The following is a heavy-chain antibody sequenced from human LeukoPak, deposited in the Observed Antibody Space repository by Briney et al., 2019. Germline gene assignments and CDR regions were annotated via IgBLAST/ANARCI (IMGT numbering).Heavy chain of an antibody. Sequence: GGSLTLSCEFSGIIFSTYARNWVRQAPGKGLEWIAYISGSSSGSTSIIHYADSVKGRFTISRDNAKNSRHLQMASLSAEDTAVYYCARDFWSGYYPEDWGQGALVIVSS. V-gene: IGHV3-48*04. CDR2: ISGSSSGSTSII. CDR3: ARDFWSGYYPED. CDR1: GIIFSTYA. J-gene: IGHJ4*02. D-gene: IGHD3-3*01.